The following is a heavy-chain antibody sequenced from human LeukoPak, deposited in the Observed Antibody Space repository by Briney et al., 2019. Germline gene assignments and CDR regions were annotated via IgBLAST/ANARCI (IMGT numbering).Heavy chain of an antibody. CDR1: GFTFTTYA. D-gene: IGHD2-15*01. V-gene: IGHV3-23*01. Sequence: GGSLRLSCAASGFTFTTYAMSWVRQAPGKGLEGVSSIGSSTYYADSVKGRFTISRDDSKNTLYLQMNSLRSEDTAVYYCARDRTYCSAGSCPQLDYWGQGTLVTVSS. CDR3: ARDRTYCSAGSCPQLDY. CDR2: IGSST. J-gene: IGHJ4*02.